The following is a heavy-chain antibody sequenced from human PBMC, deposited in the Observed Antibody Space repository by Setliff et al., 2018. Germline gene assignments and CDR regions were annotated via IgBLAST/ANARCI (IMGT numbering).Heavy chain of an antibody. CDR2: INQDGSEK. CDR1: GFTFSNYR. J-gene: IGHJ6*03. CDR3: ARDREGDGNYYMDV. D-gene: IGHD1-1*01. Sequence: PGGSLRLSCVVSGFTFSNYRMSWVRQAPGKGLEWVANINQDGSEKYYVDSVKGRFTISRDNAKNTVYLQMNSLRAEDTAVYYCARDREGDGNYYMDVWGKGTTVTVSS. V-gene: IGHV3-7*01.